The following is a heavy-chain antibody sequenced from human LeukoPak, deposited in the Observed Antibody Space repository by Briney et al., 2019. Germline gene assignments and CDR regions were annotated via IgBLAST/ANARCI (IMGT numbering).Heavy chain of an antibody. CDR2: IYSGGST. J-gene: IGHJ4*02. Sequence: GGSLRLSCAVSGFTVSSNYMSWVRQAPGKGLEWVSVIYSGGSTSYADSVKGRFTISRDNSKNTLYLQMNSLRAEDTAVYYCARGSSSWFFDYWGQGTLVTVSS. CDR1: GFTVSSNY. D-gene: IGHD6-13*01. CDR3: ARGSSSWFFDY. V-gene: IGHV3-53*01.